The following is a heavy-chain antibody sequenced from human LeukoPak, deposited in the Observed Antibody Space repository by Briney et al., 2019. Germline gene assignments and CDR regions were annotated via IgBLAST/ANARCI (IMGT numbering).Heavy chain of an antibody. V-gene: IGHV4-4*07. CDR2: IHTSWTT. J-gene: IGHJ4*02. CDR3: ASWPVGSGSKVDY. CDR1: GGSMSDYY. Sequence: TSETLSLTCTVSGGSMSDYYWSFIRQPAGKGLEWIGRIHTSWTTYFNPSLKSRVTMSVDTSKNQFSLRLTSMTAADTAVYYCASWPVGSGSKVDYWGQGTLVTVSS. D-gene: IGHD3-10*01.